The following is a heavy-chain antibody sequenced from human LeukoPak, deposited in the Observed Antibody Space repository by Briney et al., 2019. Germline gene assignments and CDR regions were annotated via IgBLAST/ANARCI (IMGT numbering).Heavy chain of an antibody. Sequence: GGSLRLSCAASGFTFSSYGIHWVRKAPGKGLEGVAFIRYDGSNKYYADSVKGRFTISRDNSKNTLYLQMNSLRAEDTAVYYCARGTTVVTPPDYWGQGTLVTVSS. J-gene: IGHJ4*02. V-gene: IGHV3-30*02. D-gene: IGHD4-23*01. CDR3: ARGTTVVTPPDY. CDR2: IRYDGSNK. CDR1: GFTFSSYG.